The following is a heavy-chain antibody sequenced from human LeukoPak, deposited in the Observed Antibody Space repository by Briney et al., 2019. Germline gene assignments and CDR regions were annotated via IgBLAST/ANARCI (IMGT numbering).Heavy chain of an antibody. CDR3: ARDSPSRRYDILTGLDY. Sequence: ASAKVSCKTSDYTFTNYAFSWVRQAPGQGLEWMGWMSAYNGKTYYAQKLQGRVTMTTDTSTSTAYMELRSLRSDDTAVYYCARDSPSRRYDILTGLDYWGQGTLVTVSP. CDR1: DYTFTNYA. CDR2: MSAYNGKT. J-gene: IGHJ4*02. V-gene: IGHV1-18*01. D-gene: IGHD3-9*01.